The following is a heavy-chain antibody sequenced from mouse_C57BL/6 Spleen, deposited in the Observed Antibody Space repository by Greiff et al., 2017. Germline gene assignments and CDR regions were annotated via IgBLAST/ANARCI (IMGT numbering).Heavy chain of an antibody. D-gene: IGHD2-4*01. Sequence: VQLQQPGAELVKPGASVKLSCKASGYTFTSYWMQWVKQRPGQGLEWIGEIDPSDSYTNYNQKFKGKATLTVDTSSSTAYMQRSSLTSEDSAVYYCAAYDCDALFDYWGKGTTLTFSS. CDR1: GYTFTSYW. V-gene: IGHV1-50*01. CDR3: AAYDCDALFDY. J-gene: IGHJ2*01. CDR2: IDPSDSYT.